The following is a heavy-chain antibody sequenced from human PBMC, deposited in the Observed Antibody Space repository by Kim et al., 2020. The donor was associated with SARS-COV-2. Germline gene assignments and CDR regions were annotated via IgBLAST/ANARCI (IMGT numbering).Heavy chain of an antibody. D-gene: IGHD6-6*01. CDR3: ASRGPSSIAARYYGMDV. CDR2: IDPSDSYT. J-gene: IGHJ6*02. Sequence: GESLKISCKGSGYSFTSYWISWVRQMPGKGLEWMGRIDPSDSYTNYSPSFQGHVTISADKSISTAYLQWSSLKASDTAMYYCASRGPSSIAARYYGMDVWGQGTTVTVSS. V-gene: IGHV5-10-1*01. CDR1: GYSFTSYW.